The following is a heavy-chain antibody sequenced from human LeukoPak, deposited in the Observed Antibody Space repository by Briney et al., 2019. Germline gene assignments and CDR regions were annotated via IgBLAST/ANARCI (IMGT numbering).Heavy chain of an antibody. CDR1: GFTFSHGR. V-gene: IGHV3-15*01. CDR3: TSNLYCRTSSCYTLDN. D-gene: IGHD2-2*02. Sequence: PGGSLRLSCAASGFTFSHGRMSWVRQAPGKGLEWVGRIKSKSERGTTDYAAPVKGRFTISRDGSTNTVYLHMNSLKTEDTAVYFCTSNLYCRTSSCYTLDNWGQGTLVAVSP. J-gene: IGHJ4*02. CDR2: IKSKSERGTT.